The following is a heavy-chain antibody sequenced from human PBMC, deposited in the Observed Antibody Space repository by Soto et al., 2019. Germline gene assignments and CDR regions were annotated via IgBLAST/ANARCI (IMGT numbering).Heavy chain of an antibody. V-gene: IGHV1-2*02. Sequence: ASVKVSCKASGYTFTGYYIHWVRQAPGQGLEWMGSISPHSGGPNYAQRFQGRVTLTRDTSMTTVYMEMSGLTSDDTAIYYCAREEQTGANYYLDYWGQGTLVTVSS. CDR1: GYTFTGYY. J-gene: IGHJ4*02. CDR3: AREEQTGANYYLDY. D-gene: IGHD7-27*01. CDR2: ISPHSGGP.